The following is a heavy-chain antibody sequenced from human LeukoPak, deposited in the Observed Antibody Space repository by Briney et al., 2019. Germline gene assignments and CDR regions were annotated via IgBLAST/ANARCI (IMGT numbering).Heavy chain of an antibody. D-gene: IGHD6-19*01. CDR2: INPSGGST. CDR1: GYNFTSYY. V-gene: IGHV1-46*01. J-gene: IGHJ4*02. Sequence: ASVQVFCQASGYNFTSYYIHWVRHNTRQGIELMGIINPSGGSTSYAQKFQGRVTMTRDMSTSTVYMELSSLRSEDTAVYYCARDNPSSGWSFDYWGQGTLLTVSS. CDR3: ARDNPSSGWSFDY.